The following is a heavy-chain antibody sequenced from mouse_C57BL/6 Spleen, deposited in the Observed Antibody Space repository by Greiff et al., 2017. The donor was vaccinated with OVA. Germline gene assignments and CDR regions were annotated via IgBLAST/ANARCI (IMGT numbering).Heavy chain of an antibody. CDR1: GFTFTDYY. CDR2: VFPYNGGT. CDR3: GRAPIYDGLSYYAMDY. J-gene: IGHJ4*01. Sequence: EVQLQQSGPVLVKPGPSVKISCKASGFTFTDYYMHWVKQSHGKSLEWIGLVFPYNGGTSYNQKFKGKATLTVDTSSSTAYMELNRLTSEDSAVYYCGRAPIYDGLSYYAMDYWGQGTSVTVSS. D-gene: IGHD2-3*01. V-gene: IGHV1-36*01.